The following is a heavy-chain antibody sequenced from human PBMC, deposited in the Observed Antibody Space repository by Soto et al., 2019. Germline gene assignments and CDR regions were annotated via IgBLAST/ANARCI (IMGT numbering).Heavy chain of an antibody. D-gene: IGHD3-10*01. CDR1: GGSISSYY. CDR2: LYNSGST. CDR3: ASMGYHYGSGSYPLDY. Sequence: QVQLQESGPGLVKPSETLSLTCTVSGGSISSYYWTWIRQPPGKGLEWIGFLYNSGSTHYNPSLKSRVTISVDTSKNQFSLKLRSVTAADTAVYYCASMGYHYGSGSYPLDYWGQGTLVTVSS. J-gene: IGHJ4*02. V-gene: IGHV4-59*08.